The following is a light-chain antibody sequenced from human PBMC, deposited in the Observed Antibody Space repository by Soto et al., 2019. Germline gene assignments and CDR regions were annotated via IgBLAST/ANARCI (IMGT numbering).Light chain of an antibody. J-gene: IGKJ5*01. CDR3: QQSYSSPIT. CDR1: QSVSNV. Sequence: DIKVTQSRFTLSANVGARVAITCSASQSVSNVLAWHQQKPGKAPKLLIYKASTLESGVPSRFSGSGSGTDFTLTISSLQPEDFATYYCQQSYSSPITFGQGTRLEIK. CDR2: KAS. V-gene: IGKV1-5*03.